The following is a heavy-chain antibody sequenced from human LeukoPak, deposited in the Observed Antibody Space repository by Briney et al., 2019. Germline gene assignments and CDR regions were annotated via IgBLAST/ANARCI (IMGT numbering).Heavy chain of an antibody. Sequence: GGSLRLSCAASGFTFSTSWIHWVRQAPGKGLVWVSRITPDGSGTDYADSVKGRFTISRDNAKNTLYLQMNSLRVEDTAVYYCAKSMSGPSDYWGQGTLVTVSS. CDR2: ITPDGSGT. J-gene: IGHJ4*02. CDR1: GFTFSTSW. CDR3: AKSMSGPSDY. D-gene: IGHD3-3*01. V-gene: IGHV3-74*01.